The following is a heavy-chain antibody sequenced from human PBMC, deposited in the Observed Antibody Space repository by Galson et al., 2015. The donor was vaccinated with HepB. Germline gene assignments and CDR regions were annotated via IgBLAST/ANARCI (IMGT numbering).Heavy chain of an antibody. Sequence: SVKVSCKASGYTFTSYYMHWVRQAPGQGLEWMGIINPSGGSTSYAQKLQGRVTMTRDTSTSTVYMGLSSLRSEDTAVYYCARDRYYYGSGSHPFDYWGQGTLVTVSS. J-gene: IGHJ4*02. CDR3: ARDRYYYGSGSHPFDY. D-gene: IGHD3-10*01. CDR1: GYTFTSYY. CDR2: INPSGGST. V-gene: IGHV1-46*04.